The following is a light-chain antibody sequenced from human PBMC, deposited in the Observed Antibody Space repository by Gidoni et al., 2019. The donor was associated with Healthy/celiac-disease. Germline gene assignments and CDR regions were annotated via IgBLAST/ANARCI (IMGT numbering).Light chain of an antibody. Sequence: QSVLNQPPSASGTPGQRVTISCSGSSSNIGSNTVNWYQQLPGTAPKLLIYSNTQRPSGVPDRFSGSKSGTSASLAISGLQSEDEADYYCAAWDDSLNGVVFGGGTKLTVL. CDR2: SNT. CDR3: AAWDDSLNGVV. J-gene: IGLJ2*01. V-gene: IGLV1-44*01. CDR1: SSNIGSNT.